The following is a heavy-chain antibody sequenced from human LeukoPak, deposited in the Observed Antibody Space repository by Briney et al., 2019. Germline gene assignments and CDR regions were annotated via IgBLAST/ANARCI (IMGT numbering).Heavy chain of an antibody. CDR2: TYYRSKWYN. CDR1: GDSVSSNSAA. J-gene: IGHJ6*02. D-gene: IGHD5-12*01. CDR3: ARSSGYDQGSLYYYYGMDV. Sequence: SQTLSLTCVISGDSVSSNSAAWNWIRQSPSRGLEWLGRTYYRSKWYNDYAVSVKSRITINPDTSKNQFSLQLNSVTPEDTAVYYCARSSGYDQGSLYYYYGMDVWGQGTTVTVSS. V-gene: IGHV6-1*01.